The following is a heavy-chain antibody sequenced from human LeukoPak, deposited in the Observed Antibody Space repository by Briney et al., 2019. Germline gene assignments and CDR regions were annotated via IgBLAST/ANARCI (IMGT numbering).Heavy chain of an antibody. CDR1: GGSFSGYY. CDR3: ARGLHNGYNYPFGY. D-gene: IGHD5-24*01. Sequence: SETLSLTCAVYGGSFSGYYWSWIRQPPGKGLEWIGEINHSGSTNYNPSLKSRVTISVDTSKNQFSLKLSSVTAADTAVYYCARGLHNGYNYPFGYWGQGTLDTVSS. CDR2: INHSGST. V-gene: IGHV4-34*01. J-gene: IGHJ4*02.